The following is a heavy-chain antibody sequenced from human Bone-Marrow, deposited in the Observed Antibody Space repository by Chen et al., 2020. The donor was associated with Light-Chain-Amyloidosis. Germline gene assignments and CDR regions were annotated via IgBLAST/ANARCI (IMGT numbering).Heavy chain of an antibody. J-gene: IGHJ4*02. V-gene: IGHV3-23*01. CDR2: LRCSGGTGLT. Sequence: EVQLLESGGGLVQPGGSLRLSCAASGFTFSNFAMSWVRQAPGKGLEWVSTLRCSGGTGLTRDPDSVMGRFTVSRDNSKNTVYLQMNSLRAEDTAVYYCAKDLAVDGSGSYSGGYWGQGTLVTVSS. CDR1: GFTFSNFA. D-gene: IGHD3-10*01. CDR3: AKDLAVDGSGSYSGGY.